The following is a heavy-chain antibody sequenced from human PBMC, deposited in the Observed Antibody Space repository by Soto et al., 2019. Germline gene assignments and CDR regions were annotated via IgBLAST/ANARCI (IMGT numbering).Heavy chain of an antibody. CDR1: GFTFSSYE. CDR3: ARDKRVPAAIPPPTTVYYYYGMDV. Sequence: QAGGSLRLSCAASGFTFSSYEMNWVRQAPGKGLEWVSYISSSGSTIYYADSVKGRFTISRDNAKNSLYLQMNSLRAEDTAVYYCARDKRVPAAIPPPTTVYYYYGMDVWGQGTTVTVSS. V-gene: IGHV3-48*03. J-gene: IGHJ6*02. CDR2: ISSSGSTI. D-gene: IGHD2-2*01.